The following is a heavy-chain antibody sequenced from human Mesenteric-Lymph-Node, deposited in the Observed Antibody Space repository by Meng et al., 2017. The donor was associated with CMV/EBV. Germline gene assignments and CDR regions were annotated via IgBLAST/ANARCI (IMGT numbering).Heavy chain of an antibody. Sequence: VQFHQLGAGLLKPSETLSVTCAVYGGSVSGYYWNWIRQSPEKGLEWIGEINHSGSTTYNPSFTSRIIISVDTSTNQISLNMSSVTAADTAVYYCARGSSYDILTGYFDYWGQGALVTVSS. V-gene: IGHV4-34*01. D-gene: IGHD3-9*01. J-gene: IGHJ4*02. CDR1: GGSVSGYY. CDR3: ARGSSYDILTGYFDY. CDR2: INHSGST.